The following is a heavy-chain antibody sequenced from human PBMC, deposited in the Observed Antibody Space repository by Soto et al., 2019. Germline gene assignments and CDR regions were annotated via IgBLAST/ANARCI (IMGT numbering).Heavy chain of an antibody. CDR3: VRDSSGLVAFDI. CDR1: GFTVSSNY. CDR2: IYSGGST. J-gene: IGHJ3*02. V-gene: IGHV3-66*01. D-gene: IGHD6-19*01. Sequence: GGSLRLSCAASGFTVSSNYMSWVRQAPGKGLEWVSVIYSGGSTYYADSVKGRFTISRDNSKNTLYLQMNSLRAEDTAVYYCVRDSSGLVAFDIWGQGTMVTVSS.